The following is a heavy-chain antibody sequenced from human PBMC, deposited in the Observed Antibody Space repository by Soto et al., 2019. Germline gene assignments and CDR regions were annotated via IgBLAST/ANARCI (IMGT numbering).Heavy chain of an antibody. Sequence: ASVKVPCKASGYTITSYGITWVRQAPGQGLEWMGWISAYNGNTNYAQKLQGRVTMTTDTSTSTAYMELRSPRSDDTAVYYCARALVDLWSGHEGFERWGKGNMVTVSS. CDR2: ISAYNGNT. J-gene: IGHJ5*02. D-gene: IGHD3-3*01. V-gene: IGHV1-18*01. CDR3: ARALVDLWSGHEGFER. CDR1: GYTITSYG.